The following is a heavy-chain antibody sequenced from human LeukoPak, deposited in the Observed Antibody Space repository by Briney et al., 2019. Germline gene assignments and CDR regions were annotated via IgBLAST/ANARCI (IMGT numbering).Heavy chain of an antibody. CDR3: ATAKYSSGWYGAFDI. CDR2: FDPEDGET. V-gene: IGHV1-24*01. J-gene: IGHJ3*02. Sequence: ASVEVSFKVSGYTLTELSMHCVRQAPGNGLEWMGRFDPEDGETIYAQKFQGRVTMTEDTSTDTAYMELRSLRSEDTAVYYCATAKYSSGWYGAFDIWGQGTMVTVSS. CDR1: GYTLTELS. D-gene: IGHD6-19*01.